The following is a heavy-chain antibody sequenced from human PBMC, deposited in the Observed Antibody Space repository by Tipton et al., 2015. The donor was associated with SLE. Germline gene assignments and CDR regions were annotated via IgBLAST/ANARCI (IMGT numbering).Heavy chain of an antibody. CDR1: GFTFSSYS. CDR3: ARGQILRRRSGWYEGWFDP. CDR2: ISSSSSTI. D-gene: IGHD6-19*01. V-gene: IGHV3-48*01. Sequence: GSLRLSCAASGFTFSSYSMNWVRQAPGKGLEWVSYISSSSSTIYYADSVKGRFTISRDNAKNSLYLQMNSLRAEDTAVYYCARGQILRRRSGWYEGWFDPWGQGTLVTVSS. J-gene: IGHJ5*02.